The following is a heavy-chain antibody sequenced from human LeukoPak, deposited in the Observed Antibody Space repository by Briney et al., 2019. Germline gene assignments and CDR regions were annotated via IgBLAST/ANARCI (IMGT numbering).Heavy chain of an antibody. CDR1: GGSISSGSYY. CDR2: IYTSGST. Sequence: SETLSLTCTVSGGSISSGSYYWSWIRQPAGKGLEWIGRIYTSGSTNYNPSLKSRVTISVDTSKNQFSLKLSSVTAADTAVYYCARDLGIAAAYDAFDIWGQGTMVTVSS. CDR3: ARDLGIAAAYDAFDI. D-gene: IGHD6-13*01. V-gene: IGHV4-61*02. J-gene: IGHJ3*02.